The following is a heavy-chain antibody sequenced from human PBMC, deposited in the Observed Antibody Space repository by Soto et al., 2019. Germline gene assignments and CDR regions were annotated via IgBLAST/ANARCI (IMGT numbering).Heavy chain of an antibody. CDR3: AKARGMIVVVNYFDY. CDR1: GFTFDDYA. J-gene: IGHJ4*02. V-gene: IGHV3-9*01. CDR2: ISWNSGSI. Sequence: LRLSCAASGFTFDDYAMHWVRQAPGKGLEWVSGISWNSGSIGYADSVKGRFTISRDNAKNSLYLQMNSLRAEDTALYYCAKARGMIVVVNYFDYWGQGTLVTVSS. D-gene: IGHD3-22*01.